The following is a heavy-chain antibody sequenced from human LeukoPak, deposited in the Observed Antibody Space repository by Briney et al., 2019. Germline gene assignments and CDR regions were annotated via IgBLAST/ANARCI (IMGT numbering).Heavy chain of an antibody. V-gene: IGHV4-59*01. Sequence: PSETLSLTCTVSGGSISSYYWSWIRQPPGKGREWIGYIYYSGSTNYNPSLKSRVTISVDTSKNQFSLKLSSVTAADTAVYYCARVRIGFDYWGQGTLVTVSS. D-gene: IGHD2-15*01. CDR1: GGSISSYY. J-gene: IGHJ4*02. CDR2: IYYSGST. CDR3: ARVRIGFDY.